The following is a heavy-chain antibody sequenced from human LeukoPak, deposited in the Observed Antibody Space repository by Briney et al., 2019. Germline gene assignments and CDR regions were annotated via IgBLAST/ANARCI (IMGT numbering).Heavy chain of an antibody. Sequence: GASVKVSCKASGYTFTSYGISWVRQAPGQGLEWMGWISAYNGNTKYSQKFQGRVTITRDTSASTAYMELSSLRSEDTAVYYCARAPIGYFDWLGQTDYWGQGTLVTVSS. J-gene: IGHJ4*02. D-gene: IGHD3-9*01. CDR1: GYTFTSYG. CDR3: ARAPIGYFDWLGQTDY. CDR2: ISAYNGNT. V-gene: IGHV1-18*01.